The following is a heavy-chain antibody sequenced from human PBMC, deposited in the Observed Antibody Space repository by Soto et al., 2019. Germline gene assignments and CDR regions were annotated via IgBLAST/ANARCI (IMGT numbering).Heavy chain of an antibody. J-gene: IGHJ4*02. D-gene: IGHD6-19*01. CDR1: GVSIVSFY. V-gene: IGHV4-59*01. CDR2: MYYSGST. CDR3: ARGPIVAGNFDY. Sequence: SETLSLTCTVSGVSIVSFYCSWTRQPPGKGLEWIGYMYYSGSTNYNPSLKSRVTISVDTSKNQFSLKLSSVTAADTAVYYCARGPIVAGNFDYWGQGTLVTVSS.